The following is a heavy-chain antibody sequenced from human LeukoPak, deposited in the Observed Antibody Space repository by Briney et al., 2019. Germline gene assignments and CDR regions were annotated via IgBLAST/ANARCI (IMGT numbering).Heavy chain of an antibody. CDR3: ARGVSYYDILTGYTYYFDY. V-gene: IGHV4-4*07. D-gene: IGHD3-9*01. CDR2: IYTSGST. J-gene: IGHJ4*02. CDR1: GGSISSYY. Sequence: SETLSLTCTVSGGSISSYYWSWIRQPAGKGLEWIGRIYTSGSTNYNPSLKSRVTMSVDTSKNQFSLKLSSVTAADTAVYYCARGVSYYDILTGYTYYFDYWGQGTLVTVSS.